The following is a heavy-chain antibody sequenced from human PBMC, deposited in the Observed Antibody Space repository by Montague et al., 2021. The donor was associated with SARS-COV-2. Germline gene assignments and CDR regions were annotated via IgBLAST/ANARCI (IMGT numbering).Heavy chain of an antibody. J-gene: IGHJ4*02. D-gene: IGHD7-27*01. CDR3: AHSLLFSSLGAFAS. CDR1: GFPLISDGVG. Sequence: VKPTQTLTLTCTFSGFPLISDGVGVGWIRQPPGKALEWLALIFWNDDKRYNSSLKNRLTVTKDTSKNQVVLTMTNMDPLDTGTYYCAHSLLFSSLGAFASGGQGTVFTVAS. V-gene: IGHV2-5*01. CDR2: IFWNDDK.